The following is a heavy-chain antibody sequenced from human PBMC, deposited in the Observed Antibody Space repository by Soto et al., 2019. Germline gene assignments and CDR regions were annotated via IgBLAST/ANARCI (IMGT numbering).Heavy chain of an antibody. CDR2: IKQDGSEK. V-gene: IGHV3-7*01. D-gene: IGHD3-3*01. CDR1: GFTFSSYW. J-gene: IGHJ6*04. CDR3: ARDYYMDYEFWSGQYYYYGMDV. Sequence: QPGGSLRLSCAASGFTFSSYWMSWVRQAPGKGLEWVASIKQDGSEKYYVDSVKGRFTISRDNAKNSLYLQMNSLRAEDTAVYYCARDYYMDYEFWSGQYYYYGMDVWGKGTTVTVAS.